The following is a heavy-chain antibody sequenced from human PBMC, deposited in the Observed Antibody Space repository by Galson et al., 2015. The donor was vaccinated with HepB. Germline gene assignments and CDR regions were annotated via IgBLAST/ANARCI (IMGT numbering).Heavy chain of an antibody. J-gene: IGHJ4*02. D-gene: IGHD4-23*01. CDR3: ARVGRWAYFDY. V-gene: IGHV4-59*01. CDR2: IYYSGST. CDR1: GGSISSYY. Sequence: ETLSLTCTVSGGSISSYYWSWIRQPPGKGLEWIGYIYYSGSTNYNPSLKSRVTISVDTSKNQFSLKLSSVTAADTAVYYCARVGRWAYFDYWGQGTLVTVSS.